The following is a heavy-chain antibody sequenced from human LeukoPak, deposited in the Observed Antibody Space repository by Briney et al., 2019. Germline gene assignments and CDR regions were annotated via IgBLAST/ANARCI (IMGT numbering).Heavy chain of an antibody. V-gene: IGHV4-39*01. CDR3: ASLHNFDLYY. Sequence: PSETLSLTCTVSVGSISSSSYYWGWIRQPPGKGLEWIVSIHYSGSTYYNPSLNSRVTISEDTSKNQFSLKMSSVTAADTAVYYCASLHNFDLYYWGQGTLVTVSS. CDR2: IHYSGST. D-gene: IGHD3-9*01. J-gene: IGHJ4*02. CDR1: VGSISSSSYY.